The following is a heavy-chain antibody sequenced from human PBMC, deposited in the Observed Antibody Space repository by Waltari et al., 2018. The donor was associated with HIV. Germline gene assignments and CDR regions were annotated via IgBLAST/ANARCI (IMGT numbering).Heavy chain of an antibody. Sequence: QLQLQESGPGLVKPSETLSLTCTVSGGSISSSSYYWGWIRQPPGKGLEWIGSSYYSGSTYYNPSLKSRVTISVDTSKNQFSLKLSSVTAADTAVYYCARRGFDAFDIWGQGTMVTVSS. J-gene: IGHJ3*02. D-gene: IGHD3-10*01. CDR2: SYYSGST. CDR3: ARRGFDAFDI. CDR1: GGSISSSSYY. V-gene: IGHV4-39*01.